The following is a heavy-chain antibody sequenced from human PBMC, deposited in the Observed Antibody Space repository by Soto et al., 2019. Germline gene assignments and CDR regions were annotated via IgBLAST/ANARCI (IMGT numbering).Heavy chain of an antibody. CDR2: ISSSVSTM. J-gene: IGHJ6*02. Sequence: GGSLRLSCAASGFTFSDYYMSWVRQAPGKGLEWVSYISSSVSTMYYADSVKGRFTISRDNAKNSLYLQMNSLRAEDTAVYYCATPGIYDSLAYYYGMDVWGQGTTVTVSS. CDR3: ATPGIYDSLAYYYGMDV. CDR1: GFTFSDYY. D-gene: IGHD3-3*01. V-gene: IGHV3-11*01.